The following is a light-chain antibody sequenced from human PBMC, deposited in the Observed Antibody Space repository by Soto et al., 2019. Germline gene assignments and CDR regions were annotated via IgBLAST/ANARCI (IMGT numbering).Light chain of an antibody. J-gene: IGKJ2*01. CDR3: QQDGSSYT. CDR2: GAS. V-gene: IGKV3-20*01. Sequence: EIVVTQSPVTLSLSPGERATLSCRASQTVRSNYFAWYHQKPGQALRLFIYGASIRATDIPDRFSGSGAEIDLTLTISRLEPEDFAVYYCQQDGSSYTFGQGTKLEIK. CDR1: QTVRSNY.